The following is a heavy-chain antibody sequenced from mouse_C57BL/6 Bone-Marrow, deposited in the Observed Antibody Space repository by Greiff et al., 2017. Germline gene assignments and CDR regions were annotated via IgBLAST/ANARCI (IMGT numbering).Heavy chain of an antibody. CDR1: GFNIKDYY. Sequence: VQLQQSGAELVKPGASVKLSSTAYGFNIKDYYMHWVKQRTEQGLEWIGRIDPEDGETTYAPKFQGKATITADPASNTAYLQLSSLTSEDTAVYYCAIITTVVRGYFDVWGTGTMVTVFS. J-gene: IGHJ1*03. V-gene: IGHV14-2*01. D-gene: IGHD1-1*01. CDR3: AIITTVVRGYFDV. CDR2: IDPEDGET.